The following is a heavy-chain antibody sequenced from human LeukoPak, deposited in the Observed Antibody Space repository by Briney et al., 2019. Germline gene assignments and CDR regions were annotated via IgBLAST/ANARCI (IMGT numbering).Heavy chain of an antibody. CDR2: ISSSSSTI. Sequence: GGSLRLSCAASGFTFSSYSMNCVRQAPGKGLEWVSYISSSSSTIYYADSVKGRFTISRDNAKNSLYLQMNSLRAEDTAVYYCARGKSSKQQVARLLDYWGQGTLVTVSS. CDR1: GFTFSSYS. D-gene: IGHD6-13*01. J-gene: IGHJ4*02. V-gene: IGHV3-48*01. CDR3: ARGKSSKQQVARLLDY.